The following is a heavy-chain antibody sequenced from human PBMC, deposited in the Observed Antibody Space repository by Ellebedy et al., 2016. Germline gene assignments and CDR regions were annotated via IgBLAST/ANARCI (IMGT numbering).Heavy chain of an antibody. CDR1: GFTFSRQT. CDR3: ARGGMQYFEY. CDR2: INNDGDGT. Sequence: GGSLRLSCAASGFTFSRQTMSWVRQTSGKGPEWVSSINNDGDGTFYADSVKGRFTTSRDNSKNTLYLQLNSLRAEDTAIYYCARGGMQYFEYWGQGTLVTVSS. J-gene: IGHJ4*02. D-gene: IGHD2-8*01. V-gene: IGHV3-23*01.